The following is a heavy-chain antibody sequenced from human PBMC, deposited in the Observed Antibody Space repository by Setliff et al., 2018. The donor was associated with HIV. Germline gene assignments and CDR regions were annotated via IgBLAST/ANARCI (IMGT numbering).Heavy chain of an antibody. Sequence: ASVKVSCKASGYTFSYAMHWVRQAPGQRLEWMGWINAGNGNTKYSQKFQGRVTITRDTSASKAYMELSSLRSEDTAVYYCASIDCGGDCYSYNYYAMDVWGQGTTVTGLL. J-gene: IGHJ6*02. D-gene: IGHD2-21*02. CDR3: ASIDCGGDCYSYNYYAMDV. V-gene: IGHV1-3*01. CDR1: GYTFSYA. CDR2: INAGNGNT.